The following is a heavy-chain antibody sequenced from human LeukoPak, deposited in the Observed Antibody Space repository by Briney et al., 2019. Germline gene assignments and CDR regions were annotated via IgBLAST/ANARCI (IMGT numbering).Heavy chain of an antibody. CDR1: GDSISSITYY. CDR3: ARSSSWAPYFDY. D-gene: IGHD6-13*01. V-gene: IGHV4-39*01. CDR2: IYYTGST. Sequence: SETLSLTCTVSGDSISSITYYWGWIRQPPGKGLEWIGSIYYTGSTYYNPSLKSRVTISVDTSRNQFSLKLTSVTAADTAVYYCARSSSWAPYFDYWGQGTLVTVSS. J-gene: IGHJ4*02.